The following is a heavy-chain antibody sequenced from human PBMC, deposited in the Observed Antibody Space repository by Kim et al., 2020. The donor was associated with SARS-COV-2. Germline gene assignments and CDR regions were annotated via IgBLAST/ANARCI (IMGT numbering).Heavy chain of an antibody. D-gene: IGHD1-26*01. Sequence: GGSLRLSCEASGFTLTKYGMHWVRQAPGTGLEWVAFVSYDGSGTYYGDTVKGRFTISRDTSKNTLFLQMDSLSSEDTAVYYCTRGEVSGNDALGLWGQGSVVTVLS. V-gene: IGHV3-30*03. J-gene: IGHJ3*01. CDR1: GFTLTKYG. CDR2: VSYDGSGT. CDR3: TRGEVSGNDALGL.